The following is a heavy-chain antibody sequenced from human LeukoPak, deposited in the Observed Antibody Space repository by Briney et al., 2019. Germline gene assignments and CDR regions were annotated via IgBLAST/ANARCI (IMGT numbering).Heavy chain of an antibody. J-gene: IGHJ4*02. V-gene: IGHV3-9*01. CDR2: ISWNSGSI. CDR3: AKDYRGDSSGPFDY. CDR1: RFTFDDYA. Sequence: GGSLRLSCAASRFTFDDYAMHWVRQAPGKGLEWVSGISWNSGSIGYADSVKGRFTISRDNAKNSLYLQMNSLRAEDTAWYYCAKDYRGDSSGPFDYWGQGTLVTVSS. D-gene: IGHD3-22*01.